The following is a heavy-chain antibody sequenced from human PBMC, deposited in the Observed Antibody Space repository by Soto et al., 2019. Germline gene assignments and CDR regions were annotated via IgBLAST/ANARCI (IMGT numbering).Heavy chain of an antibody. D-gene: IGHD4-17*01. CDR2: ISYDRSNK. Sequence: GGSLRLSCAASGFTFSDYAMHWVRQAPGKGLEWVAIISYDRSNKYYADSVKGRFTISRDSSKNTLYLQMHSLRAEDTAVYYCARDPADYGDYVFDYWGQGTLVTVSS. V-gene: IGHV3-30-3*01. CDR3: ARDPADYGDYVFDY. CDR1: GFTFSDYA. J-gene: IGHJ4*02.